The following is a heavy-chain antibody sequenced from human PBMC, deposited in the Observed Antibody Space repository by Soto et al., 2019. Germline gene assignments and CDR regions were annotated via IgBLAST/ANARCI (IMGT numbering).Heavy chain of an antibody. V-gene: IGHV4-59*01. CDR1: GGSISSYY. J-gene: IGHJ4*02. Sequence: PSETLSLTCTVSGGSISSYYWSWIRQPPGKGLEWIWYIYYTGYINYNPSLKSRVTMSIDTSKNQFSLKLTSVTAADTAVYYCARLPGGGDLYNHLDNWGQGTLVTVSS. CDR3: ARLPGGGDLYNHLDN. CDR2: IYYTGYI. D-gene: IGHD3-16*01.